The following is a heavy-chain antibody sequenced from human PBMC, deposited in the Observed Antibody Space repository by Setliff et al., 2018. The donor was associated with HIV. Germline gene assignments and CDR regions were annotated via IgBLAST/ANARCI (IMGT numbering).Heavy chain of an antibody. D-gene: IGHD5-12*01. CDR2: ITSTGSTI. CDR1: GFTFSDCS. J-gene: IGHJ6*02. CDR3: ARDGGRDMATTYYYYYGMDV. Sequence: GGSLRFSCEASGFTFSDCSMNWVRQAPGKGLEWISYITSTGSTIYYADSVKGRFTISRDNAKNSLYLQMNSLRAEDTAVYYCARDGGRDMATTYYYYYGMDVWGQGTTVTVSS. V-gene: IGHV3-48*04.